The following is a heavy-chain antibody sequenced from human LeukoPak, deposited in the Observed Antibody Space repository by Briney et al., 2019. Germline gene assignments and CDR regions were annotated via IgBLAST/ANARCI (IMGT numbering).Heavy chain of an antibody. CDR2: INPNSGDT. CDR3: ARVYSIRSFDY. Sequence: ASVTVSCKASGYTXTGYYMHGVRQAPGQGLEWMGWINPNSGDTNYAQKFQGRVTMTRDTSINTAYMELTRLTSDDTAVYYCARVYSIRSFDYWGQGTLVTVSS. CDR1: GYTXTGYY. V-gene: IGHV1-2*02. J-gene: IGHJ4*02. D-gene: IGHD2-15*01.